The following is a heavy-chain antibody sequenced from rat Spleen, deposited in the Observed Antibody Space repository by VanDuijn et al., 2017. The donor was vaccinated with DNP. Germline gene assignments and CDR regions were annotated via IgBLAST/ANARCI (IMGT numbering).Heavy chain of an antibody. D-gene: IGHD1-4*01. J-gene: IGHJ2*01. CDR1: GFIFSYYD. Sequence: EVQLVESGGGLVQPGRSLKLSCAASGFIFSYYDMAWVRQAPATGLEWVASITPSGDSTYYRDSLKGRFTVSRDNAKSSLYLQMTSLRSEDTADYFCTRDLHFGYNYAFDYWGQGVMVSVSS. V-gene: IGHV5-20*01. CDR3: TRDLHFGYNYAFDY. CDR2: ITPSGDST.